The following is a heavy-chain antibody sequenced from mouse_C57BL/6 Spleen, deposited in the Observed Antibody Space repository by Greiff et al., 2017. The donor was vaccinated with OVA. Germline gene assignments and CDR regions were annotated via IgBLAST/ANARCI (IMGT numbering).Heavy chain of an antibody. CDR1: GYSFTSYY. CDR2: IYPGSGNT. J-gene: IGHJ2*01. D-gene: IGHD2-3*01. Sequence: VQLQESGPELVKPGASVKISCKASGYSFTSYYIHWVKQRPGQGLEWIGWIYPGSGNTKYNEKFKGKATLTADTSSGTAYMQLSSLTSEDSAVYYCAYYDGSPYYFDYWGQGTTLTVSS. V-gene: IGHV1-66*01. CDR3: AYYDGSPYYFDY.